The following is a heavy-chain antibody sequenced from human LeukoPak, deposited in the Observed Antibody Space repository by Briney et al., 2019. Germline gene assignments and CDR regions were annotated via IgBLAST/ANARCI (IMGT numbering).Heavy chain of an antibody. V-gene: IGHV4-31*03. CDR2: IYYSGST. J-gene: IGHJ5*02. Sequence: PSQTLSLTCTVSGGSISSGGYYWSWIRQHPGKGLEWIGYIYYSGSTYYNPSLKSRVTISVDTSKNQFSLKLSSVTAADTAVYYCARSYSNYAYWFDPWGQGTLVTVSS. CDR1: GGSISSGGYY. D-gene: IGHD4-11*01. CDR3: ARSYSNYAYWFDP.